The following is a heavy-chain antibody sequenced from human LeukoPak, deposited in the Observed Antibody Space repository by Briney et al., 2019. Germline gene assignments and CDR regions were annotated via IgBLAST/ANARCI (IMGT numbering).Heavy chain of an antibody. V-gene: IGHV4-59*01. CDR1: GGSISSYY. CDR3: AGGSTMIRGAADY. D-gene: IGHD3-10*01. CDR2: IYYSGSP. J-gene: IGHJ4*02. Sequence: SETLSLTCTVSGGSISSYYWSWIRQPPGKGLEWIGYIYYSGSPNYNPSLKSRVTISVDTSKNQFSPKLSSVTAADTAVYFCAGGSTMIRGAADYWGQGTLVTVSS.